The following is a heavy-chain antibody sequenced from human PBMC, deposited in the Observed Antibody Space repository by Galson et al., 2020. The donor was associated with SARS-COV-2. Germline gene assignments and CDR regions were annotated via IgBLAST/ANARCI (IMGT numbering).Heavy chain of an antibody. CDR1: GGSISSGGNY. J-gene: IGHJ4*02. CDR2: IYYSGRT. Sequence: SETLSLTCTLSGGSISSGGNYWTWIRQHPGKGLEWIGYIYYSGRTYYNPSLKSRVSISVDTSENQFSLKLSAVTAADTAVYYCARGREIFGVISYFFDSWGQGTLVTVSS. CDR3: ARGREIFGVISYFFDS. D-gene: IGHD3-3*01. V-gene: IGHV4-31*03.